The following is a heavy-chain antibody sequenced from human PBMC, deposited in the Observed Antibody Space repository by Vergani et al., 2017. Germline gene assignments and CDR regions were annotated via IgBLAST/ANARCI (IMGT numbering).Heavy chain of an antibody. CDR2: VWYDGSNK. J-gene: IGHJ4*02. V-gene: IGHV3-33*01. Sequence: QVQLVESGGGVVQPGRSLRLSCAASGFTFSSYDMHWVRQAPGKGLEWVAVVWYDGSNKYYADSVKGRFTISRDNSKNTLFLQMNSLKTEDTAVYYCTSSSSWYGLGDHWGQGTLVTVSS. CDR1: GFTFSSYD. CDR3: TSSSSWYGLGDH. D-gene: IGHD6-13*01.